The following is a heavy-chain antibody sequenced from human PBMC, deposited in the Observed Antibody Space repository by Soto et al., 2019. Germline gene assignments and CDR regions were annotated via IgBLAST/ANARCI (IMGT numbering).Heavy chain of an antibody. Sequence: PVGSLRLSCAASGFTFDKFDMHWVRQAPGRGLQWVAVTSYDGDKKYYAASVKGRFTISRDNSNNTLHLQMNNLRDDDTAVYYCVREGGVPSAIGHYYYGMDVWGQGTAVTVSS. V-gene: IGHV3-30-3*01. J-gene: IGHJ6*02. CDR3: VREGGVPSAIGHYYYGMDV. CDR2: TSYDGDKK. D-gene: IGHD2-2*02. CDR1: GFTFDKFD.